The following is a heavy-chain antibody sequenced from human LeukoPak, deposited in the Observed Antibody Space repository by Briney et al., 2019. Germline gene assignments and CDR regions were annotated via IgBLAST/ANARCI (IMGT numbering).Heavy chain of an antibody. CDR1: GGSISSGSYY. V-gene: IGHV4-61*02. J-gene: IGHJ6*03. D-gene: IGHD2-2*02. CDR2: VYTSGST. CDR3: ARATRSCSSTSCYNYYYYMDV. Sequence: SQTLSLTCTVSGGSISSGSYYWSWIRRPAGKGLEWIGRVYTSGSTNYNPSLKSRVPISVDTSKIQFSLKMSSVTAADTAVYYCARATRSCSSTSCYNYYYYMDVWGKGTTVTVSS.